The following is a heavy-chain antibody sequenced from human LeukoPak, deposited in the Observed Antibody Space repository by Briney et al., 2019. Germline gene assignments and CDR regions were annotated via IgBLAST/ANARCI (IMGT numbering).Heavy chain of an antibody. CDR3: ATFSSSWRENWFDP. CDR1: GYTFTNYG. J-gene: IGHJ5*02. D-gene: IGHD6-13*01. V-gene: IGHV1-18*01. CDR2: ISAYTDKT. Sequence: ASVKVSCKASGYTFTNYGITWVRQASGQGLEWMGWISAYTDKTNYAQKFQGRVTMTTDTSTTTAYMELSSLRSEDTAVYYCATFSSSWRENWFDPWGQGTLVTVSS.